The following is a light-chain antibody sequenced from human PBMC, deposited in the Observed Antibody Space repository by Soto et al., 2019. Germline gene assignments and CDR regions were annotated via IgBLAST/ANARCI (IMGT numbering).Light chain of an antibody. J-gene: IGKJ1*01. CDR2: GAS. CDR3: QQYSKSPLT. Sequence: EIVMTQSPATLSVSPGEIATLSFSASQSVSSSYLAWYQQKPGQAPRLLIYGASSRATGIPDRFSGSGSGTDFTLTISRLEPEDFAVYYCQQYSKSPLTFGQGTKVDIK. V-gene: IGKV3-20*01. CDR1: QSVSSSY.